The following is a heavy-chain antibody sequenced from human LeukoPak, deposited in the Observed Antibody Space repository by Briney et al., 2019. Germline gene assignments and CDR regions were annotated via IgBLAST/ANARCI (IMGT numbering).Heavy chain of an antibody. D-gene: IGHD1-26*01. J-gene: IGHJ5*02. Sequence: SETLSLTCAVYGGSFSGYYWSWIRQPPGKGLEWIGEINHSGSTNYNPSLKSRVTISVDTSKNQFSLKLGSVTAADTAVYYCARGLRSGSYSFNWFDPWGQGTLVTVSS. CDR3: ARGLRSGSYSFNWFDP. CDR1: GGSFSGYY. V-gene: IGHV4-34*01. CDR2: INHSGST.